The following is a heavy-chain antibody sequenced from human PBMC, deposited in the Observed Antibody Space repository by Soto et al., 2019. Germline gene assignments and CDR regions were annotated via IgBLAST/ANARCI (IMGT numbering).Heavy chain of an antibody. D-gene: IGHD6-19*01. CDR3: ARQTVSSGWHYGNWFDP. Sequence: QAQLVQSGAEVKKPGSSVKVSCKVSGGTFSTFGISWVRQAPGQGLEWMGGIIPIFNTAKYAQKFQGRVTITADKSTSTVHMELSSLRSEDTAVYYCARQTVSSGWHYGNWFDPWGQGTLVTVSS. V-gene: IGHV1-69*06. CDR2: IIPIFNTA. J-gene: IGHJ5*02. CDR1: GGTFSTFG.